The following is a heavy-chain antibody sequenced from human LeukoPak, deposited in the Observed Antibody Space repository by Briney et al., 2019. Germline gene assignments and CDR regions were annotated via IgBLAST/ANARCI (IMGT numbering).Heavy chain of an antibody. D-gene: IGHD3-22*01. Sequence: ASVKVSCKASGYTFTSYDIHWVRQATGQGLEWMGMMNPNSGNTGYAQKFQGRVTMTRNTSISTAYMELSSLRSEDTAVYYCARVDSSGYYYPPYYYYYMDVWGKGTTVTVSS. V-gene: IGHV1-8*01. CDR3: ARVDSSGYYYPPYYYYYMDV. J-gene: IGHJ6*03. CDR2: MNPNSGNT. CDR1: GYTFTSYD.